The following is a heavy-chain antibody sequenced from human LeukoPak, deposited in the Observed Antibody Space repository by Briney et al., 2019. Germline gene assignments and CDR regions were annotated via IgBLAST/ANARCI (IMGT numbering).Heavy chain of an antibody. V-gene: IGHV3-23*01. CDR1: GFTFSSYA. Sequence: GGSLRLSCAASGFTFSSYAMSWVRQAPGKGLEWVSAISGSGGSIYYADSVKGRFTISRDNSKNTLYLQMNSLRAEDTAVYYCAKDKTSTIFGVVQPYYFDYWGQGTLVTVSS. CDR3: AKDKTSTIFGVVQPYYFDY. J-gene: IGHJ4*02. CDR2: ISGSGGSI. D-gene: IGHD3-3*01.